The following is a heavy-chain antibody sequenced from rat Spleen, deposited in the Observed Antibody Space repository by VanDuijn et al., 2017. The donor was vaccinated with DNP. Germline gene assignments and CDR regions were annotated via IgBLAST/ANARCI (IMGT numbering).Heavy chain of an antibody. CDR1: DFSITRNY. V-gene: IGHV3-1*01. J-gene: IGHJ3*01. CDR2: ITYSGTT. Sequence: EVRLQGSGPGLVQPSHSLSLTCSVTDFSITRNYWGWIRKFPGNKMEWIGHITYSGTTVYNPSLEGRISITRDTSKNQFFLHLKSVTTEDTATYYCARGDYGGYSHWFDYWGQGTLVTVSS. CDR3: ARGDYGGYSHWFDY. D-gene: IGHD1-11*01.